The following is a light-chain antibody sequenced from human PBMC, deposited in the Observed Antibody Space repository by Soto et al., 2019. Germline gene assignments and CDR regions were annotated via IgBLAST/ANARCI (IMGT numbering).Light chain of an antibody. CDR2: DAS. J-gene: IGKJ1*01. CDR3: QQRSNWPFTWT. V-gene: IGKV3-11*01. Sequence: EIVLTQSPATLSLSPGERATLSCRASQSVSSYLAWYRQKPGQAPRLLIYDASNRATGIPARFSGSGSGTDFTLTISSLEPEDFAVYYCQQRSNWPFTWTFGQGTKVEIK. CDR1: QSVSSY.